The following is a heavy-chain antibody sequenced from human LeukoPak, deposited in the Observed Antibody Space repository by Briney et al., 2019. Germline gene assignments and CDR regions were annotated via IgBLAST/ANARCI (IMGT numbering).Heavy chain of an antibody. CDR1: GDSVSSNSAA. CDR2: TYYRSKWYN. Sequence: SQTLSLTCAISGDSVSSNSAAWNWIRQSPSRGLEWLGRTYYRSKWYNDYAVSVKSRITINPDTSKNQFSLQLNSVTPEDTAVYYCAREEYYDSSGYRAEYFQHWGQGTLVTVSS. CDR3: AREEYYDSSGYRAEYFQH. J-gene: IGHJ1*01. D-gene: IGHD3-22*01. V-gene: IGHV6-1*01.